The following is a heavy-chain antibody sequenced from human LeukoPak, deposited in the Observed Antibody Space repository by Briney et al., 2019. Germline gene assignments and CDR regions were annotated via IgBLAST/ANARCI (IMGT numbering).Heavy chain of an antibody. CDR3: ARAVTVVTRGGLVFDY. CDR1: GFTFSSYS. V-gene: IGHV3-48*02. J-gene: IGHJ4*02. D-gene: IGHD2-21*02. Sequence: GGSLRPSWAASGFTFSSYSMNWVRQAPGEWLEWVLYISSSSHTIYYAASVKGRFTISRDNAKNSLFLQMNSLRDEDTSVYYCARAVTVVTRGGLVFDYWGQGTLVTVSS. CDR2: ISSSSHTI.